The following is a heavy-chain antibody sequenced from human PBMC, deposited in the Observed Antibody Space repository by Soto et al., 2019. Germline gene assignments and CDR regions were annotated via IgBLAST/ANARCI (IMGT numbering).Heavy chain of an antibody. CDR3: AMWERVFSSSSLFDP. J-gene: IGHJ5*02. V-gene: IGHV4-59*01. Sequence: SETLSLTCTVSGDSISNFYWNWLRQPPGRRLEWIGYVYYNGNTGDSPSLKSRVTISLDTSKNQFSLNLTAVTAADTAVYYCAMWERVFSSSSLFDPWGQGTLVTVSS. D-gene: IGHD6-6*01. CDR2: VYYNGNT. CDR1: GDSISNFY.